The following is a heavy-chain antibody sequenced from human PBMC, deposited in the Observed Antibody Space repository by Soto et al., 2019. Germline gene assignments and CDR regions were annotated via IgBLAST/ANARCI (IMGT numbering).Heavy chain of an antibody. Sequence: EVQLVESGGGIVQPGGSLRLSCAASGFTFSSYWMHWVRQAPGKGLVWVSRINSDGSRTSYADSAKGRFTISRDNAKNTVYLQMNSLRAEDTAGSYCARGDGDYYDGNGYLGRHWGQGTLVTVSS. CDR3: ARGDGDYYDGNGYLGRH. CDR2: INSDGSRT. D-gene: IGHD3-22*01. V-gene: IGHV3-74*01. J-gene: IGHJ4*02. CDR1: GFTFSSYW.